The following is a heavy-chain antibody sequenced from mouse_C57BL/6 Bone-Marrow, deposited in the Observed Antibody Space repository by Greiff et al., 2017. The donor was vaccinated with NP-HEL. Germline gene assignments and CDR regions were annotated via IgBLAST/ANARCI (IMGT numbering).Heavy chain of an antibody. J-gene: IGHJ2*01. V-gene: IGHV1-82*01. CDR2: IYPGDGDT. CDR1: GYAFSSSW. CDR3: AELSFDY. Sequence: QVQLKESGPELVKPGASVKISCKASGYAFSSSWMNWVKQRPGKGLEWIGRIYPGDGDTNYNGKFKGKATLTADKSSSTAYMQLSSLTSEDSAVYFCAELSFDYWGQGTTLTVSS.